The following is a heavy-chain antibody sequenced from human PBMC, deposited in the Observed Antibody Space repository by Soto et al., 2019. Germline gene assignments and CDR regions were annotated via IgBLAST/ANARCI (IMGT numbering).Heavy chain of an antibody. CDR3: ARRTYYCSGNYYGRISGMAV. CDR1: GGPFSGYY. D-gene: IGHD3-10*01. J-gene: IGHJ6*01. Sequence: PSETLSRTCAVYGGPFSGYYWSCIRQPPGKGLEWIVEINQSGSTNYNPSLKSRVTMSVDTSESHFSLKVSSVTAAGTAVYYCARRTYYCSGNYYGRISGMAVWGQGTTVTLSS. CDR2: INQSGST. V-gene: IGHV4-34*01.